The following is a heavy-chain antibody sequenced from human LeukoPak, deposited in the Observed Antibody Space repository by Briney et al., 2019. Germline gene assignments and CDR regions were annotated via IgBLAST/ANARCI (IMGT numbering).Heavy chain of an antibody. Sequence: EASVKVSCKAPGGTFSSYAISWVRQAPGQGLEWMGGIIPIFGTANYAQKFQGRVTITTDESTSTAYMELSSLRSEDTAVYYCASQGDDGNSHWFDPWGQGTLVTVSS. J-gene: IGHJ5*02. CDR2: IIPIFGTA. D-gene: IGHD3-16*01. V-gene: IGHV1-69*05. CDR3: ASQGDDGNSHWFDP. CDR1: GGTFSSYA.